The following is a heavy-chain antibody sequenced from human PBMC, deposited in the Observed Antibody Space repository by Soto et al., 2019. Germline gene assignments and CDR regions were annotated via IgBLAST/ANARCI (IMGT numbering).Heavy chain of an antibody. CDR3: ARLQAAAGDNDLTFDY. Sequence: GESLKISCKGSGYSFTSYWIGWVRQMPGKGLELMGIIYPGDSDTRYSPSFQGQVTISADKSISTAYLQWSSLKASDTAMYYCARLQAAAGDNDLTFDYWGQGTLVTVSS. V-gene: IGHV5-51*01. CDR1: GYSFTSYW. J-gene: IGHJ4*02. CDR2: IYPGDSDT. D-gene: IGHD6-13*01.